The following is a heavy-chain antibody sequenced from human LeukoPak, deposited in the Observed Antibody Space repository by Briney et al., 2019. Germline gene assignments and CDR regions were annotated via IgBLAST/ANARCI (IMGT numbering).Heavy chain of an antibody. CDR3: AGGGDSGGYFYPMFDY. D-gene: IGHD3-22*01. CDR1: GGSISSYY. J-gene: IGHJ4*02. Sequence: PSETLSLTCTVSGGSISSYYWSWIWQPPGKGLEWIGYIYYSGSTNYNPSLKSRVTISVDTSKNQFSLKLNSVTAADTAVYYCAGGGDSGGYFYPMFDYWGQGTLVTVSS. CDR2: IYYSGST. V-gene: IGHV4-59*01.